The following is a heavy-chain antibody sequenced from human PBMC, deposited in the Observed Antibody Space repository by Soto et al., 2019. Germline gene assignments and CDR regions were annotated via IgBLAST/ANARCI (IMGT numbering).Heavy chain of an antibody. J-gene: IGHJ3*02. CDR2: INPSGGST. CDR3: ARGSVVAAAFDI. Sequence: ASVKVSCKASGDTFTSYYMHWVRRAPGQGLEWMGIINPSGGSTSYAQKFQGRVTMTRDTSTSTVYMELSSLRSEDTAVYYCARGSVVAAAFDIWGQGTMVTVSS. V-gene: IGHV1-46*03. CDR1: GDTFTSYY. D-gene: IGHD2-15*01.